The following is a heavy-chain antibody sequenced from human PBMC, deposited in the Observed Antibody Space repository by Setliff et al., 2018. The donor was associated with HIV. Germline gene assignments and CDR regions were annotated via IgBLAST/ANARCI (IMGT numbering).Heavy chain of an antibody. CDR1: GFTFDDYT. CDR2: ISWDGGSL. J-gene: IGHJ4*02. CDR3: ARGGTYLYYFDY. V-gene: IGHV3-43*01. D-gene: IGHD1-26*01. Sequence: PGGSLRLSCAASGFTFDDYTMHWVRQAPGKGLEWVSLISWDGGSLYYADSVKGRFTIYRDNSKNSLYLQMNSLRTEDTALYYCARGGTYLYYFDYWGQGTLVTVSS.